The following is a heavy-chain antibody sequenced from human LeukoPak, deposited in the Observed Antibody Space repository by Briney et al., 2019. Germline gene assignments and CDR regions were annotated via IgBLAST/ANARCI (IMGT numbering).Heavy chain of an antibody. CDR1: GYTFTSYY. D-gene: IGHD3-3*01. CDR3: ARAPPRFLEWLPKFDY. CDR2: INPSGGST. Sequence: ASVKVSCKASGYTFTSYYMHWVRQAPGQGLEWMGIINPSGGSTSYAQKFQGRVTMTRDTSTSTAYMELSSLGSEDTAVYYCARAPPRFLEWLPKFDYWGQGTLVTVSS. V-gene: IGHV1-46*01. J-gene: IGHJ4*02.